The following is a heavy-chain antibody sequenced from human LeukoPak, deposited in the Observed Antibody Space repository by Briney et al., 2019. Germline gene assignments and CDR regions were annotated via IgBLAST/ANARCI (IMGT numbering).Heavy chain of an antibody. CDR2: ISGSGGST. J-gene: IGHJ4*02. V-gene: IGHV3-23*01. CDR3: AKGRPFSEYYYDSSGYFANPDY. D-gene: IGHD3-22*01. CDR1: GFTFSSYA. Sequence: GGSLRLSCAASGFTFSSYAMSWVRQAPGKGLEWVSAISGSGGSTYYADSVKGRFTISRDNSKNTLYLQTNSLRAEDTAVYYCAKGRPFSEYYYDSSGYFANPDYWGQGTLVTVSS.